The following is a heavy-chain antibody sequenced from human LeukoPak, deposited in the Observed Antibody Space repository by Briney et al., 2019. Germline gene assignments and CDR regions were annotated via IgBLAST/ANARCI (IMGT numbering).Heavy chain of an antibody. CDR3: ARDLSPVVRASPMGY. D-gene: IGHD3-10*01. CDR1: GFTFSSYG. Sequence: GGSLRLSCAASGFTFSSYGMHWVRQAPGKGLEWVALITYDGYYKYYSDSVKGRFTISSDTSKNTMYLQMNSLRAEDTAVYYCARDLSPVVRASPMGYWGQGTLVTVSS. V-gene: IGHV3-30*03. CDR2: ITYDGYYK. J-gene: IGHJ4*02.